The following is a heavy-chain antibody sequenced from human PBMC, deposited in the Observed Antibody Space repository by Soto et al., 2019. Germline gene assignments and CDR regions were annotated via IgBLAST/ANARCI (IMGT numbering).Heavy chain of an antibody. D-gene: IGHD6-13*01. CDR3: ARDEYSSSLYGITRYYYYGMDV. V-gene: IGHV1-69*01. CDR1: GGTFSSYA. Sequence: QVQLVQSGAAVKKPGSSVKVSCKASGGTFSSYAISWVRQAPGQGLEWMGGIIPIFGTANYAQQFQGRVTITAAESTSTAYMELSSLRSEDTVVYYCARDEYSSSLYGITRYYYYGMDVWGQGTTVTVSS. CDR2: IIPIFGTA. J-gene: IGHJ6*02.